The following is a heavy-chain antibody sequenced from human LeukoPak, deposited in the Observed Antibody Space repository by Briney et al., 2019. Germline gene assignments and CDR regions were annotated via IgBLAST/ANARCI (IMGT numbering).Heavy chain of an antibody. D-gene: IGHD4-17*01. CDR3: AKSLYGDYELDAFDI. CDR1: GGSISSYY. Sequence: SETLSLTCTVSGGSISSYYWSWIRQPPGKGLEWIGYIYYSGSTNYNPSLKSRVTISVDTSKNQFSLKLSSVTAADTAVYYCAKSLYGDYELDAFDIWGQGTMVTVSS. CDR2: IYYSGST. V-gene: IGHV4-59*08. J-gene: IGHJ3*02.